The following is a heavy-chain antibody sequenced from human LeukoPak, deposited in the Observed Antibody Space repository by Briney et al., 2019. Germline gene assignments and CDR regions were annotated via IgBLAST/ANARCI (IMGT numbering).Heavy chain of an antibody. V-gene: IGHV4-4*07. Sequence: SETLSLTCTVSGGSISSYYWSWIRQPAGKGLEWIGRIYTSGSTNYNPSLKSRVTMSVDTSKNQFSLKLSSVTAADTAVYYCARQPGIAAAPDNWFDPWGQGTLVTVSS. CDR2: IYTSGST. CDR1: GGSISSYY. J-gene: IGHJ5*02. D-gene: IGHD6-13*01. CDR3: ARQPGIAAAPDNWFDP.